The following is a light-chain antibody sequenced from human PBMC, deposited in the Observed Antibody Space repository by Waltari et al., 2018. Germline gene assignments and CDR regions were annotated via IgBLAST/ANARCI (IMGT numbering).Light chain of an antibody. CDR2: YAS. Sequence: TCRASQSICSSFHWYQHNPYPSPKLLINYASQSISGVPSRFSGSGSGTDFTLTINSLEGEDAATYYCHQTRSLPITFGQGTRLEI. V-gene: IGKV6-21*02. J-gene: IGKJ5*01. CDR1: QSICSS. CDR3: HQTRSLPIT.